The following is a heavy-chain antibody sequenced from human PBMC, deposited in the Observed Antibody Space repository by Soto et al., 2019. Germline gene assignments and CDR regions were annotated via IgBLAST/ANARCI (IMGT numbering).Heavy chain of an antibody. CDR1: GFTFSDYY. V-gene: IGHV3-11*05. CDR2: INSSSTYT. J-gene: IGHJ2*01. Sequence: QVQLVESGGGLVKPGGSLRLSCAASGFTFSDYYMSWIRRAPGKGLEWVSYINSSSTYTNYADSGKGRFTISRDNAKNSLYLQMNSLRAEDTAVYYCARIIAAAGGRRYFDLWGRGTLVTVSS. CDR3: ARIIAAAGGRRYFDL. D-gene: IGHD6-13*01.